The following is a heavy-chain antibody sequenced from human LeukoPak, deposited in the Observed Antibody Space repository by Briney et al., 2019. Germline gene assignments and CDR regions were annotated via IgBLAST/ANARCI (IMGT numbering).Heavy chain of an antibody. CDR3: ARLRYFDWLLFDP. CDR1: GGSISSYY. V-gene: IGHV4-59*08. Sequence: PSETLSLTCTVSGGSISSYYWSWIRQPPGKGLEWIGYIYYSGSTNYNPSPKSRVTISVDTSKNQFSLKLSSVTAADTAVYYCARLRYFDWLLFDPWGQGTLVTVSS. D-gene: IGHD3-9*01. CDR2: IYYSGST. J-gene: IGHJ5*02.